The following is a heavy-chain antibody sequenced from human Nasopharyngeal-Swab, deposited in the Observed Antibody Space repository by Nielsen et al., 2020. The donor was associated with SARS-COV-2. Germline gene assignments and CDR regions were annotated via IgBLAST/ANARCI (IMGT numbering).Heavy chain of an antibody. V-gene: IGHV3-23*01. J-gene: IGHJ4*02. CDR3: AKLHHYYGESDY. CDR2: ISGSGGST. D-gene: IGHD4-17*01. Sequence: GESLKISCAASGFTFSSYAMSWVRQAPGKGLEWVSAISGSGGSTYYADSVKGRFTISRDNSKNTLYLQMNSLRAEDTAVYYCAKLHHYYGESDYWGQGNLVTVSS. CDR1: GFTFSSYA.